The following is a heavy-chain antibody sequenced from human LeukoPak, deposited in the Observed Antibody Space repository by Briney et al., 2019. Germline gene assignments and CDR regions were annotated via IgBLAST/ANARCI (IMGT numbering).Heavy chain of an antibody. Sequence: TLSLTCTVSGGSISSGGYYWNWIRQPPGKGLEWIGYIYHSGSIYYNPSLKSRVTISVDRSKNQFSLKLSSVTAADTAVYYCARDSSGYYGAYYFDYWGQGTLVTVSS. J-gene: IGHJ4*02. CDR2: IYHSGSI. V-gene: IGHV4-30-2*01. CDR3: ARDSSGYYGAYYFDY. D-gene: IGHD6-19*01. CDR1: GGSISSGGYY.